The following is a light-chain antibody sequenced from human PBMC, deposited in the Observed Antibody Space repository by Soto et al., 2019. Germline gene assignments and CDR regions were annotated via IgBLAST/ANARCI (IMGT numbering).Light chain of an antibody. J-gene: IGLJ2*01. CDR3: LLSYSGARA. V-gene: IGLV7-46*01. CDR1: TGAVTSGHY. Sequence: QAVVTQEPSLTVSPGGTVTLTCGSSTGAVTSGHYPYWFQQKPGQAPRTLIYDTTTRHSCTPARFSGSLLGDKAALTLSDAKSEDEAEYYCLLSYSGARAFGGGTKVTVL. CDR2: DTT.